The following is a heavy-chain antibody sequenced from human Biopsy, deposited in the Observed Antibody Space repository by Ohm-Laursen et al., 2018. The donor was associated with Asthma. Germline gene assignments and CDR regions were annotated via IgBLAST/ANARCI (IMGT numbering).Heavy chain of an antibody. CDR3: ASGPQWSGLDV. V-gene: IGHV4-4*03. CDR2: IPQGEAT. Sequence: PGTLSLTCTVSGGSINSSTWWSWVRQPPGKGLEWIGEIPQGEATTFNPSLKSRVTISIDPSKSQLSLRLTSMTAADTAVYYCASGPQWSGLDVWGQGTTVTVSS. CDR1: GGSINSSTW. D-gene: IGHD2-8*01. J-gene: IGHJ6*02.